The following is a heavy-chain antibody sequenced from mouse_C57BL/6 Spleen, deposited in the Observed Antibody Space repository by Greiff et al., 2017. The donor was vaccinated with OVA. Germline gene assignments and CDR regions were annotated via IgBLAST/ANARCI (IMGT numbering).Heavy chain of an antibody. J-gene: IGHJ2*01. CDR1: GFTFSNYW. Sequence: EVMLVESGGGLVQPGGSMKLSCVASGFTFSNYWMNWVRQSPEKGLEWVAQIRLKSDNYATHYAESVKGRFTISRDDSKSSVYLQMNNLRAEDTGIYYCTGGSSYLYYFDYWGQGTTLTVSS. CDR2: IRLKSDNYAT. CDR3: TGGSSYLYYFDY. D-gene: IGHD1-1*01. V-gene: IGHV6-3*01.